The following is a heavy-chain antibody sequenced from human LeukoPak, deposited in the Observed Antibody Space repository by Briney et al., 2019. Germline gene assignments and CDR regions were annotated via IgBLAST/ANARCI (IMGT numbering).Heavy chain of an antibody. D-gene: IGHD6-13*01. Sequence: GGSLRLSCAASGFTFSSYAMSWVRQAPGKGLEWVSAISGSGGSTYYADSVKGRFTISRDNSKNTLYLQMNSLRAEDTAVYYCVSSWYSYYYYGMDVRGQGATVTVSS. V-gene: IGHV3-23*01. J-gene: IGHJ6*02. CDR2: ISGSGGST. CDR1: GFTFSSYA. CDR3: VSSWYSYYYYGMDV.